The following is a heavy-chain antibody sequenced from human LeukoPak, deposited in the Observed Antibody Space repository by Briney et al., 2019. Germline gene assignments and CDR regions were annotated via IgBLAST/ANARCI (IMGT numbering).Heavy chain of an antibody. J-gene: IGHJ4*02. Sequence: RASVKVSCKASGGTFSSYAISWVRQAPGQGLEWMGGIIPIFGTANYAQKFQGRVTITRDTSASTAYMELSSLRSEDTAVYYCAFQDSSGYYSIWGQGTLVTVSS. CDR2: IIPIFGTA. CDR1: GGTFSSYA. V-gene: IGHV1-69*05. CDR3: AFQDSSGYYSI. D-gene: IGHD3-22*01.